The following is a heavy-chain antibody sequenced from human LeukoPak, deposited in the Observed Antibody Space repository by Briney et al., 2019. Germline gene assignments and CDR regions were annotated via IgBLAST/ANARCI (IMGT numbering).Heavy chain of an antibody. CDR2: IYHTGKT. D-gene: IGHD3-16*01. J-gene: IGHJ4*02. V-gene: IGHV4-38-2*02. Sequence: PSETLSLTCTVSGYSISTAYYWGWIRQPPGKGLEWIASIYHTGKTNYNPSLRSRVTISVDTSKNNFSLKLSSVTAADTAVYYCASRMITNPWWGQGTLVTVSS. CDR1: GYSISTAYY. CDR3: ASRMITNPW.